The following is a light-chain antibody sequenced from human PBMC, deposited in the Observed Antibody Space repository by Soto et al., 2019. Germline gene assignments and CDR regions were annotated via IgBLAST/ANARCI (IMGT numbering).Light chain of an antibody. CDR1: SGDVGSYDL. V-gene: IGLV2-23*02. J-gene: IGLJ2*01. CDR2: EVT. CDR3: CSYAGSPHVV. Sequence: QSVLTQPASVSGSPGQSITISCTGTSGDVGSYDLVSWYQQPPGKAPKLLIYEVTKRPSGVSNRFSGSKSGNTASLTISGPQAEDEADYYCCSYAGSPHVVFGGGTTLTV.